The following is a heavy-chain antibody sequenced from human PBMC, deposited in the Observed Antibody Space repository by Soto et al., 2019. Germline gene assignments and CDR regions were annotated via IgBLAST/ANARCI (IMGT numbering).Heavy chain of an antibody. D-gene: IGHD3-10*01. V-gene: IGHV3-30*18. CDR1: GFTFSSYG. Sequence: SLRLSCAASGFTFSSYGMHWVRQAPGKGLEWVAVISYDGNNKYYAGSVKGRFIVSRDNSKNTLYLQMSRLKPEDAAVYYCAKTDRKLPLWFTIGDVWGQGTTVTVSS. CDR3: AKTDRKLPLWFTIGDV. J-gene: IGHJ6*02. CDR2: ISYDGNNK.